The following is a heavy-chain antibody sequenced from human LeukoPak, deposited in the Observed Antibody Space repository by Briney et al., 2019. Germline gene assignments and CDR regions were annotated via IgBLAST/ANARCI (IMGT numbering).Heavy chain of an antibody. CDR1: GFTFSSYA. CDR3: AKDYAVGSIDY. V-gene: IGHV3-23*01. Sequence: GGSLRLSCAASGFTFSSYAMSWVRQAPGKGLEWVSAISGSGGSAYYADSVKGRFTISRDNSKNTVSLQMESLRAEDTALYYCAKDYAVGSIDYWGQGTLVTVSS. J-gene: IGHJ4*02. D-gene: IGHD3-16*01. CDR2: ISGSGGSA.